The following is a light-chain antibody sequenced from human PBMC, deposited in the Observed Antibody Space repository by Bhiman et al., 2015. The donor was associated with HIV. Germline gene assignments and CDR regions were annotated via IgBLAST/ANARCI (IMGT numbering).Light chain of an antibody. CDR2: QDN. CDR1: KLGDKY. V-gene: IGLV3-1*01. J-gene: IGLJ1*01. Sequence: SYELTQPPSVSVSPGQTASITCSGDKLGDKYVCWYQQKPGQSPVLVMYQDNKRPSGIPERFSGANSGNTATLTISGTQAVDEADYYCRAWDNSQYVFGPGTKLTVL. CDR3: RAWDNSQYV.